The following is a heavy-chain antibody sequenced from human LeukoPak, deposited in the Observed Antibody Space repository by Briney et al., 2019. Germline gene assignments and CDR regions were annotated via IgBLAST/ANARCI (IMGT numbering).Heavy chain of an antibody. Sequence: GASVKVSCKATGYTFTAYYMHWVRQAPGQGLEWMGLMNPSGSSTVYAQKFQGRVTMTRDMSTSTDYMELSSLRFDDTAVYYCARGDYYDSSGYYYAEYFQHWGQGTLVTVSS. D-gene: IGHD3-22*01. J-gene: IGHJ1*01. CDR3: ARGDYYDSSGYYYAEYFQH. V-gene: IGHV1-46*01. CDR1: GYTFTAYY. CDR2: MNPSGSST.